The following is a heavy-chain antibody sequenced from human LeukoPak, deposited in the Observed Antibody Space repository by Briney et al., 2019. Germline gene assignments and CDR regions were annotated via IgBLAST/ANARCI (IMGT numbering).Heavy chain of an antibody. V-gene: IGHV1-18*01. CDR3: GRDEDIPTYPNWIDT. Sequence: VASVKVSCKASGYSFFNSGITWVRQAPGQGPEWIGWVSTYTGDTNYAEKVQGRITMTTDTSTNTAYMELRSLKSDDTAVYYCGRDEDIPTYPNWIDTWGQGTLLTVSP. D-gene: IGHD2-2*03. CDR1: GYSFFNSG. J-gene: IGHJ5*02. CDR2: VSTYTGDT.